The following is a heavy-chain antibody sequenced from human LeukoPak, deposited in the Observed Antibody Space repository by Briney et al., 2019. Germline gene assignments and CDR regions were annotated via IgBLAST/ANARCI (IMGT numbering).Heavy chain of an antibody. V-gene: IGHV1-8*01. J-gene: IGHJ5*02. CDR1: GYTFTSYD. D-gene: IGHD6-19*01. CDR3: ASAWDSSGWTNWFDP. Sequence: ASVKVSCKASGYTFTSYDINWVRQATGQGLEWMGWMNPNSGNTGYAQRFQGRVTVARNTSISTAYMELSSLRSEDTAVYYCASAWDSSGWTNWFDPWGQGTLVTVSS. CDR2: MNPNSGNT.